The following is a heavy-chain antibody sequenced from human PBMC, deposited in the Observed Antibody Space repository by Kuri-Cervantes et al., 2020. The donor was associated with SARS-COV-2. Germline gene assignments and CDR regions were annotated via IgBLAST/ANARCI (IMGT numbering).Heavy chain of an antibody. CDR1: GFTFSSYS. Sequence: GESLKISCAASGFTFSSYSMNWVRQAPGRGLEWVSSISSSSSYIYYADSVKGRFAISRDNAKNSLYLQMNSLRAEDTAVYYCAKDQFGIVVVVATIDYWGQGTLVTVSS. D-gene: IGHD2-15*01. V-gene: IGHV3-21*01. CDR2: ISSSSSYI. CDR3: AKDQFGIVVVVATIDY. J-gene: IGHJ4*02.